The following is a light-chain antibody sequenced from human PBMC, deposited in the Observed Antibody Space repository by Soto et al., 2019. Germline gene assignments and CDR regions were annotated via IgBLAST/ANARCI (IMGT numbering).Light chain of an antibody. CDR1: QGIRTW. V-gene: IGKV1-12*02. CDR2: VAS. Sequence: DIQMTQSPSSVSASVGDSVTITCRASQGIRTWLAWYQQKPGKPPKLLIYVASSLQSGVPSRFSGSGSGTDFTLTISSLQPEDFATYYCQQANSFPFTFGPGTKVDIK. J-gene: IGKJ3*01. CDR3: QQANSFPFT.